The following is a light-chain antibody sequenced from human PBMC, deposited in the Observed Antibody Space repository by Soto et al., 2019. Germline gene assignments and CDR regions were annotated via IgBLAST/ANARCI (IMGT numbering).Light chain of an antibody. CDR3: QQSKSYSSWT. Sequence: DIQMTQSPSFVSASVGERVTITRRSSQDISSWLVWYQQKPGKAPKLLIHATSGLQSGVPSRFSGSGSGTEFTLTISSLQPDDFATYYCQQSKSYSSWTVGQGTKVEI. J-gene: IGKJ1*01. V-gene: IGKV1-12*02. CDR1: QDISSW. CDR2: ATS.